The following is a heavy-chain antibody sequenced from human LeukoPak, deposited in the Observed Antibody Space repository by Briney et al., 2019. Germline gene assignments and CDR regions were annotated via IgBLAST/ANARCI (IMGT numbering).Heavy chain of an antibody. CDR1: GGSISSSSYY. CDR3: ARSRSDAFDI. D-gene: IGHD6-13*01. CDR2: IYYSGST. V-gene: IGHV4-39*01. Sequence: PSETLSLTCTVSGGSISSSSYYWGWIRQPPGKGLEWIGSIYYSGSTYYNPSLKSRVTISVDTSKNQFPLKLSSVTAADTAVYYCARSRSDAFDIWGQGTMVTVSS. J-gene: IGHJ3*02.